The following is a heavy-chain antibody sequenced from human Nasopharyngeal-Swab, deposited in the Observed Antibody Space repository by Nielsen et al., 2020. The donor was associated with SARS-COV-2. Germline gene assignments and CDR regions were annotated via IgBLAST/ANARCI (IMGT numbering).Heavy chain of an antibody. CDR3: ARDLGGFSGY. V-gene: IGHV3-74*01. D-gene: IGHD2-15*01. CDR1: GFSFSTFW. Sequence: GESLKISCAASGFSFSTFWMHWVRQVPGEGLVWVSRINTDGRRTNYAESVEGRFTISRDNVKNMLYLQMNNLRPEDTAVYYCARDLGGFSGYWGQGTLATVSS. J-gene: IGHJ4*02. CDR2: INTDGRRT.